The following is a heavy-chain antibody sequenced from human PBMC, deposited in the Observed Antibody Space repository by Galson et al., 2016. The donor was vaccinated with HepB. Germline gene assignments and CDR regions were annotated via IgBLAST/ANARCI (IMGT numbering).Heavy chain of an antibody. CDR3: ARGGGRLVTHPDY. D-gene: IGHD3-16*01. J-gene: IGHJ4*02. CDR2: MNPNSGDT. CDR1: GYTFSSYD. Sequence: SVKVSCKASGYTFSSYDINWVRQATGQGLEWMGWMNPNSGDTTYAHKFQGRVTMTRDTSTSTAYMELTSLASEDTAVYYCARGGGRLVTHPDYWGQGSLVTVSS. V-gene: IGHV1-8*01.